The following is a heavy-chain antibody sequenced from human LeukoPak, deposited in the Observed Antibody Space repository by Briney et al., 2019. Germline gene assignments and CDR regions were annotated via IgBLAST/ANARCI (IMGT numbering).Heavy chain of an antibody. CDR2: IYTSGST. Sequence: PSETLSLTCTVSGGSISSGSYYWSWIRQPAGKGLEWIGRIYTSGSTNYNPSLKSRVTISVDTSKNQFSLKLSSVTAADTAVYYCARRLYYYGSGSYYTYWGQGTLVTVSS. D-gene: IGHD3-10*01. V-gene: IGHV4-61*02. J-gene: IGHJ4*02. CDR3: ARRLYYYGSGSYYTY. CDR1: GGSISSGSYY.